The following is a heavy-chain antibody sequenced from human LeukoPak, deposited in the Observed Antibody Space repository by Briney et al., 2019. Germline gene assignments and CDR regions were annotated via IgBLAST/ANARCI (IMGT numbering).Heavy chain of an antibody. J-gene: IGHJ4*02. D-gene: IGHD2-15*01. CDR3: AKGSLSGGTCYFDY. Sequence: GGSLRLSCAASGFTFSSNAMSWVRQAPGKGLEWVSAISGSGGSTYYADSVKGRFTISRDNSKNTLYLQMNSLRAEDTAIYYCAKGSLSGGTCYFDYWGQGTLVTVSS. CDR1: GFTFSSNA. CDR2: ISGSGGST. V-gene: IGHV3-23*01.